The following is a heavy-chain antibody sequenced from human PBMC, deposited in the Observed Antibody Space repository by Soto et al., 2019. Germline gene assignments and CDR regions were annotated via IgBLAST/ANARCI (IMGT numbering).Heavy chain of an antibody. J-gene: IGHJ5*02. D-gene: IGHD6-19*01. CDR2: ISDNGIKT. CDR1: GSTFSDYA. Sequence: EVQLLESGGGLVQPGGSLRLSCAGSGSTFSDYAMNWVRQAPGKGLDWVSVISDNGIKTYYADSVQGRFTISRDKSNNTLYLQMNSLRAEDTAVYYCASRRGSSGWYRWFDPWGQGTLVTVSS. CDR3: ASRRGSSGWYRWFDP. V-gene: IGHV3-23*01.